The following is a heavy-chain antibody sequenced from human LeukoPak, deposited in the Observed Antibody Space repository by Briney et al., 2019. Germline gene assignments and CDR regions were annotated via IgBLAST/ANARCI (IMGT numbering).Heavy chain of an antibody. CDR3: AKYGSGSYYNGLY. D-gene: IGHD3-10*01. Sequence: GESLKISCAASGFTFSSYAMTWVRQAPGKGLQWVSTISVSGENTYYADSVKGRFTISRDISKSTLYLQMNSLRDEDTAVYYCAKYGSGSYYNGLYWGQGTLVTVSS. V-gene: IGHV3-23*01. CDR2: ISVSGENT. CDR1: GFTFSSYA. J-gene: IGHJ4*02.